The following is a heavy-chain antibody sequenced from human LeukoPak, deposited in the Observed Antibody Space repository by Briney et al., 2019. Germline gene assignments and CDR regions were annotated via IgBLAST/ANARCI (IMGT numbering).Heavy chain of an antibody. CDR2: IYYSGST. CDR3: ARDRRLSN. Sequence: PSETLSLTCTVSGGSISSSSYYWSWIRQPPGKGLEWIGYIYYSGSTNYNPSLKSRVTISVDTSKNQFSLKLSSVTAADTAVYYCARDRRLSNWGQGTLVTVSS. D-gene: IGHD3-3*02. V-gene: IGHV4-61*01. CDR1: GGSISSSSYY. J-gene: IGHJ4*02.